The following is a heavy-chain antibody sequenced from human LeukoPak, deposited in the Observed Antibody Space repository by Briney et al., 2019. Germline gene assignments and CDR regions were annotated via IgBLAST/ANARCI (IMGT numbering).Heavy chain of an antibody. J-gene: IGHJ3*02. CDR1: GFTFGSYG. V-gene: IGHV3-30*02. Sequence: GGSLRLSCAASGFTFGSYGMHWVRQAPGKGLEWVAFIRYDGGNKYYADSVKGRFTISRDNSKNTLYLQMNSLRAEDTAVYYCVRESGFGELFPYAFDIWGQGTVVTVSS. CDR2: IRYDGGNK. CDR3: VRESGFGELFPYAFDI. D-gene: IGHD3-10*01.